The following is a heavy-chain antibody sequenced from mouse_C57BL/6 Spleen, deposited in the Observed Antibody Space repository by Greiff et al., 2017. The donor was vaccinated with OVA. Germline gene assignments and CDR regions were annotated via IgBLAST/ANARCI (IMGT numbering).Heavy chain of an antibody. CDR2: IGPGSGST. CDR1: GYTFTDYY. Sequence: QVHVKQSGAELVKPGASVKISCKASGYTFTDYYINWVKQRPGQGLEWIGKIGPGSGSTYYNEKFKGKATLTADKSTSTAYMQLSSLTSEDSAVYFCARVVGYDYGYAMDYWGQGTSVTVSS. D-gene: IGHD2-4*01. J-gene: IGHJ4*01. CDR3: ARVVGYDYGYAMDY. V-gene: IGHV1-77*01.